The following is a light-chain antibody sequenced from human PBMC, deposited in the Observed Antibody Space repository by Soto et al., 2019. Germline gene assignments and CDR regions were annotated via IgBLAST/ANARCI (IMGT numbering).Light chain of an antibody. V-gene: IGLV2-11*01. CDR3: CSYAGSYTLV. Sequence: QSALTQPRSVSGSPGQSVTISCTGTSSDVGAYNNVSWYQQHPGKVPKLMIYDVSRRPSGVPDRFSGSKSGNTASLTISGLQADDEADYYCCSYAGSYTLVFGGGTKLTVL. CDR1: SSDVGAYNN. J-gene: IGLJ3*02. CDR2: DVS.